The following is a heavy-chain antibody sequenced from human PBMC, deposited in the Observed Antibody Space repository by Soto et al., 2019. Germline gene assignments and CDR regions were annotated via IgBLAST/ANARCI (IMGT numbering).Heavy chain of an antibody. CDR1: GGSISSSSYY. D-gene: IGHD4-4*01. J-gene: IGHJ5*02. V-gene: IGHV4-39*01. Sequence: QLQLQESGPGLVKPSETLSLTCTVSGGSISSSSYYWGWIRQPPGKGLEWIGSIYYSGSTYYNPSLKSRVTISVDTSKNQFSLKLSSVTAADTAVYYCARSLNDYTPRGWFDPWGQGTLVTVPS. CDR2: IYYSGST. CDR3: ARSLNDYTPRGWFDP.